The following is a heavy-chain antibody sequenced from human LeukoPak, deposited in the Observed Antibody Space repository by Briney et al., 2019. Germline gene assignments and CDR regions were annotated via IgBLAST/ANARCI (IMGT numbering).Heavy chain of an antibody. V-gene: IGHV3-48*01. CDR3: ARPGITPFDI. D-gene: IGHD3-10*01. J-gene: IGHJ3*02. Sequence: QSGGSLRLSCVASGFTLSSHNISWVRQAPGKGLEWVSHISSSGSVTYYGDSVKGRITISRDNAKNSVSLYMNSLRAEDSAVYYCARPGITPFDIWGQGTMVTVSS. CDR2: ISSSGSVT. CDR1: GFTLSSHN.